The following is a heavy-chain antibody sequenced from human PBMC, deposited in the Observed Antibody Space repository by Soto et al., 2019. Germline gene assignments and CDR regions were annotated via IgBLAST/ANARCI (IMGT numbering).Heavy chain of an antibody. D-gene: IGHD2-15*01. J-gene: IGHJ4*02. CDR2: VSIGGST. Sequence: GGSLRLSCAASGFTFSSYAMGWVRQGPGKGLEWVAVVSIGGSTHYADSVRGRFTISRDNSKNTLSLQMNSLTAEDTAVYFCAKRRGAGGHFDYWRQGALVTVSS. V-gene: IGHV3-23*01. CDR1: GFTFSSYA. CDR3: AKRRGAGGHFDY.